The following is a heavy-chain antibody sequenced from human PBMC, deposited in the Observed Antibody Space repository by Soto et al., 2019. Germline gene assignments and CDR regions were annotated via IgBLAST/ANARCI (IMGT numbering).Heavy chain of an antibody. Sequence: QVQLVQSGAEVKKPGSSEKVSCKASGGTFSSYTISWVRQAPGQGLEWMGRIIPIFGTANYAQKFQGRVTINADKPTSTVYMELSSLTSEDTAVYYCASGGDYYGMDVWGQGTTVTVSS. CDR3: ASGGDYYGMDV. D-gene: IGHD3-16*01. J-gene: IGHJ6*02. CDR2: IIPIFGTA. CDR1: GGTFSSYT. V-gene: IGHV1-69*08.